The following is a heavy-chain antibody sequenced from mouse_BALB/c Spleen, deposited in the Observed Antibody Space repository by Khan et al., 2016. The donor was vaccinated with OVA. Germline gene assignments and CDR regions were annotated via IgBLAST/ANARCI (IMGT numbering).Heavy chain of an antibody. CDR1: GFSLIKYG. CDR2: ICGDGST. V-gene: IGHV2-3*01. Sequence: QVQLKESGPGLVAPSQSLSITCTVSGFSLIKYGVSWVRQPPGKGLEWLGVICGDGSTNYHSALISRLSISKDNSKSQAFFKLNSLQTDDKATYYCGEYMIKTRYYAMDYWGQGTSVTVSS. D-gene: IGHD2-4*01. J-gene: IGHJ4*01. CDR3: GEYMIKTRYYAMDY.